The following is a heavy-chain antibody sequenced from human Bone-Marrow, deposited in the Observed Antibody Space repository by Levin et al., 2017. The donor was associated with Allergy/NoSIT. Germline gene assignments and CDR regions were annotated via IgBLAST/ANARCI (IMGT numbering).Heavy chain of an antibody. D-gene: IGHD6-13*01. Sequence: GGSLRLSCAASGFTFSSYAMHWVRQAPGKGLEWVAVISYDGSNKYYADSVKGRFTISRDNSKNTLYLQMNSLRAEDTAVYYCARGKYSSSWETQDAFDSWGQGTMVTVSS. CDR3: ARGKYSSSWETQDAFDS. CDR2: ISYDGSNK. CDR1: GFTFSSYA. J-gene: IGHJ3*02. V-gene: IGHV3-30-3*01.